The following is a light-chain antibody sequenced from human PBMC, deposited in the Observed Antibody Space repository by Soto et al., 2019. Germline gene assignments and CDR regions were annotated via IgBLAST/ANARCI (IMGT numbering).Light chain of an antibody. V-gene: IGKV1-33*01. CDR2: DAS. CDR3: QQADTFPLT. Sequence: DIQMTQSPSSLSASVGDRVTITCQASQNINNYLNWYQQKPGRAPKLLIYDASNLEAGVPSRFSGSGYGTDFTLTISSLQPEDSATYFCQQADTFPLTFGGGTKVDIK. CDR1: QNINNY. J-gene: IGKJ4*01.